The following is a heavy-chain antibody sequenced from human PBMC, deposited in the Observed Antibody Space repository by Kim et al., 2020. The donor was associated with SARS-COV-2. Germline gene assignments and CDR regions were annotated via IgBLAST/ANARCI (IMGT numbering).Heavy chain of an antibody. CDR2: IYYSGST. Sequence: SETLSLTCTVSGGSISSYYWSWIRQPPGKGLEWIGYIYYSGSTNHNPSLKSRVTISVDTSKNQFSLKLSSVTAADTAVYYCARGATAWGQGTLVTVSS. J-gene: IGHJ5*02. V-gene: IGHV4-59*01. CDR1: GGSISSYY. D-gene: IGHD5-12*01. CDR3: ARGATA.